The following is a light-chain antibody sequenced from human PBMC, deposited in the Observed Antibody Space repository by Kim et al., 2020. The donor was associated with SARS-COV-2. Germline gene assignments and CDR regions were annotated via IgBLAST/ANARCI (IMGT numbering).Light chain of an antibody. V-gene: IGLV7-43*01. CDR3: LLYFGGARV. J-gene: IGLJ1*01. CDR1: TGAVTSGYY. CDR2: STN. Sequence: QAVVTQEPSLTVSPGGTVTLTCASSTGAVTSGYYPNWFQQKPGQAPRALIYSTNMKQSWTPARFSGSLLGGKAALTLSGVQPEDEAEYYCLLYFGGARVFGAGTKVTVL.